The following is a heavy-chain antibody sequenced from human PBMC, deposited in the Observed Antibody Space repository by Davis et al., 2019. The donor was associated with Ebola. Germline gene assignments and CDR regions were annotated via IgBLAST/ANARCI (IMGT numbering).Heavy chain of an antibody. D-gene: IGHD3-22*01. CDR1: GGYISGYY. V-gene: IGHV4-59*01. CDR3: ARGHSSGYYQDYFDY. CDR2: IYYSGST. J-gene: IGHJ4*02. Sequence: MPSETLSLTCTVSGGYISGYYWSWIRQPPGKGLEWIGYIYYSGSTNYNPSLKSRVTISVDTSKNQFSLKLSSVTAADTAVYYCARGHSSGYYQDYFDYWGQGTLVTVSS.